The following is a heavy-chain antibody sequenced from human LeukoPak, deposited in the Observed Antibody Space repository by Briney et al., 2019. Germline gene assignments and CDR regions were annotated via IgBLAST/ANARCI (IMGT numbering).Heavy chain of an antibody. CDR2: IKDRGDRT. J-gene: IGHJ4*02. D-gene: IGHD2-21*02. CDR1: GFTFSSYS. V-gene: IGHV3-64*01. Sequence: GGSLRLSCAASGFTFSSYSMHWVRQAPGKGLEYVSAIKDRGDRTYYAKSVEGRFTTSRDNSKNTMYLQMGSLRVDDMAVYYCARVGDNNFFDYWGQGTRVTVSS. CDR3: ARVGDNNFFDY.